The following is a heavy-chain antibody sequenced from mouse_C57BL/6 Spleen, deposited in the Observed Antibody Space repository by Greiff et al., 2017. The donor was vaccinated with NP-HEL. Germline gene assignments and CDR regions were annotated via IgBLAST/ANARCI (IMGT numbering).Heavy chain of an antibody. CDR2: INPNNGGT. Sequence: VQLQQSGPELVKPGASVKIPCKASGYTFTDYNMDWVKQSHGKSLEWIGDINPNNGGTIYNQKFKGKATLTVDKSSSTAYMELRSLTSEDTAVYYCARSDSNYGGDYFDYWGQGTTLTVSS. V-gene: IGHV1-18*01. CDR3: ARSDSNYGGDYFDY. CDR1: GYTFTDYN. D-gene: IGHD2-5*01. J-gene: IGHJ2*01.